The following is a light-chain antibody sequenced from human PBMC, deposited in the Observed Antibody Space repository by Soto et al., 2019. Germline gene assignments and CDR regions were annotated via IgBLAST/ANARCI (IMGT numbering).Light chain of an antibody. J-gene: IGLJ2*01. V-gene: IGLV1-44*01. CDR3: AAWDDSRYGVV. CDR2: RSD. CDR1: SSNIGSNH. Sequence: QSVLTQSPSASGTPGQRVIIACSGSSSNIGSNHVNWYRHLPGAAPKLLIFRSDQRPSGAPDRFSGSKSGTTASLAISGLQSGDEADYYCAAWDDSRYGVVFGGGTQLTVL.